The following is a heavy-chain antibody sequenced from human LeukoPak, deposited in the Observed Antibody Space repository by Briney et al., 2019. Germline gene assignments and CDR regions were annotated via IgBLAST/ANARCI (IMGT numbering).Heavy chain of an antibody. Sequence: GGSLRLSCAASGFTFSNYGMNWVRQAPGKGLEWVANIKQDGSEKYYVDSVKGRFTISRDNAKNSLYLQMNSLRAEDTAVYYCAREGYYYDSSADYWGQGTLVTVSS. CDR1: GFTFSNYG. J-gene: IGHJ4*02. CDR3: AREGYYYDSSADY. V-gene: IGHV3-7*01. CDR2: IKQDGSEK. D-gene: IGHD3-22*01.